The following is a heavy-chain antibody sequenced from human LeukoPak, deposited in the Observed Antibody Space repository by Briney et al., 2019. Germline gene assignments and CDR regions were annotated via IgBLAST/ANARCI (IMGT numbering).Heavy chain of an antibody. D-gene: IGHD3-10*02. V-gene: IGHV3-21*01. CDR2: IDRSSSYI. J-gene: IGHJ6*04. CDR3: AELGITMIGGV. CDR1: GFTFSTYS. Sequence: GGSLRLSCAASGFTFSTYSMNWVRQAPGKGLEWVSSIDRSSSYIYYADSVKGRFTIFRDNAKKSLYLQMNSLRAEDTAVYYCAELGITMIGGVWGKGTTVTISS.